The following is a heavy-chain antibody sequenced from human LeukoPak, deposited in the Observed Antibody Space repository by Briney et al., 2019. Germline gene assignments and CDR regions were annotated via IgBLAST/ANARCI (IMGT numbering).Heavy chain of an antibody. V-gene: IGHV3-21*01. D-gene: IGHD5-12*01. CDR3: ARSLRGYSGYDYGMDV. CDR2: ISSSSSYI. CDR1: GFTFSSYS. J-gene: IGHJ6*02. Sequence: GGSLRLSCAASGFTFSSYSMNWVRQAPGKGLGWVSSISSSSSYIYYADSVKGRFTISRDNAKNSLYLQMNSLRAEDTAVYYCARSLRGYSGYDYGMDVWGQGTTVTVSS.